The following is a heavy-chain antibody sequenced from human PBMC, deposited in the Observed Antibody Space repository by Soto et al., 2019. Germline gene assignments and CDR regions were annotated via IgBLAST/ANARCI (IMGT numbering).Heavy chain of an antibody. V-gene: IGHV3-30-3*01. CDR2: ISYDGSNK. CDR3: ARQAKIGDRSQFYFDS. J-gene: IGHJ4*02. CDR1: GVTFSSYA. D-gene: IGHD2-21*01. Sequence: SLRLSCAASGVTFSSYAMHWVRQAPGKGLEWVAVISYDGSNKYYADSVKGRFTISRDNSKNTLYLQMNSLRPDDTAVYYCARQAKIGDRSQFYFDSWGQGTLVTVXS.